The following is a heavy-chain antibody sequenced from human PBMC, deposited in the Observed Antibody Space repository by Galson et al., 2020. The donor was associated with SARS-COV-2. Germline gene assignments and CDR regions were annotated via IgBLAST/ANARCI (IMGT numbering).Heavy chain of an antibody. CDR2: IWYDGSNK. CDR1: EFTFSSYG. Sequence: RESLKISCAASEFTFSSYGMHWVRQAPGKGLAWVAVIWYDGSNKYYADSVKGRFTISRDNSKNTLYLQMNSLRAEDTAVYYCARDYYDSSGNSWFDPWGQGTLVTVSS. D-gene: IGHD3-22*01. J-gene: IGHJ5*02. CDR3: ARDYYDSSGNSWFDP. V-gene: IGHV3-33*01.